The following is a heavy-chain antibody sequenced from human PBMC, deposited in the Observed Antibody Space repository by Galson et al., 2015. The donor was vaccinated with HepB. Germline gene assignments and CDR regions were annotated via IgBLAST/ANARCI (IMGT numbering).Heavy chain of an antibody. CDR2: ISSSGGAI. D-gene: IGHD2-15*01. CDR3: AREDLGYCSGGRCYSSFDY. Sequence: SLRLSCAASGFTFSSYEMNWVRQAPGKGLEWVSYISSSGGAIYYADSLKGRFTISRDNAKNSLYLQMNSLRAEDTAVYYCAREDLGYCSGGRCYSSFDYWGQGTLVTVSS. J-gene: IGHJ4*02. CDR1: GFTFSSYE. V-gene: IGHV3-48*03.